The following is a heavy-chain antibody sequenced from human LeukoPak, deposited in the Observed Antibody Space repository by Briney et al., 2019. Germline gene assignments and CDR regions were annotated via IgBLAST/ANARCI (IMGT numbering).Heavy chain of an antibody. D-gene: IGHD2-15*01. CDR3: ARGADGVSSNSRGWFDP. V-gene: IGHV3-21*01. J-gene: IGHJ5*02. CDR1: GFTFSSCS. CDR2: ISTSSSYI. Sequence: GGSLRLSCTASGFTFSSCSMNWVRQAPGKGLEWVSSISTSSSYIYYADSVKGRFTIPRDNARNSLYLQMNTLRAEDTAVYSCARGADGVSSNSRGWFDPWGQGTLVTVSS.